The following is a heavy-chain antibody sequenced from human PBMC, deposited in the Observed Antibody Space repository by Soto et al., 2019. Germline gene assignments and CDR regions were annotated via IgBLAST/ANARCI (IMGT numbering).Heavy chain of an antibody. V-gene: IGHV4-59*01. CDR2: VYDGGST. J-gene: IGHJ5*02. CDR1: CGPMNSYS. CDR3: ARADRKWLDP. Sequence: SETLSLTCTVSCGPMNSYSWHWIRQPPGKGLEWMGVVYDGGSTNYYPYLKSRATLSVDTSKNQVSLKLRPVTASDTAVYFCARADRKWLDPWGLGFLVTVSS.